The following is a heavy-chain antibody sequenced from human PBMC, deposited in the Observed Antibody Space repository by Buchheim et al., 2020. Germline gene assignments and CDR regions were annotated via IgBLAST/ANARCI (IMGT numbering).Heavy chain of an antibody. V-gene: IGHV3-30*18. Sequence: QVQLVESGGGVVQPGRSLRLSCAASGFTFSSYGMHWVRQAPGKGLEWVAVISYDGSNKYYADSVKGRFTISRDNSKHTLYLQMNCLGAEDTAVYFCAKGVVPPVLMVYATTWYGMDVWGQGT. CDR1: GFTFSSYG. J-gene: IGHJ6*02. D-gene: IGHD2-8*01. CDR2: ISYDGSNK. CDR3: AKGVVPPVLMVYATTWYGMDV.